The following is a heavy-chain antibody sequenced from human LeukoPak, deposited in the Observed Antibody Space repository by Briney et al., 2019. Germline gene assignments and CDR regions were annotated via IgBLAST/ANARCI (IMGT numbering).Heavy chain of an antibody. CDR1: GFTFSSYG. CDR3: ATLDELDY. D-gene: IGHD5-24*01. CDR2: ISYDGSNK. J-gene: IGHJ4*02. Sequence: GGSLRLSCAASGFTFSSYGMHWVRQAPGKGLEWVAVISYDGSNKYYADSVKGRFTISRDNSKNTVYLQMNSLRSDDTAVYYCATLDELDYWGQGTLVTVSS. V-gene: IGHV3-30*03.